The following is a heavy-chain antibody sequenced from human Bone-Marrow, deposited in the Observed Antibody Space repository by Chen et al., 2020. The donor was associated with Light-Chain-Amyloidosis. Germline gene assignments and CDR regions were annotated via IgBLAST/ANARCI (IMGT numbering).Heavy chain of an antibody. D-gene: IGHD5-18*01. V-gene: IGHV4-30-4*08. CDR1: GGSISSYY. CDR3: ARGEAGYSYGISLDP. J-gene: IGHJ5*02. CDR2: IDYSGST. Sequence: QVQLQESGPGLVKPSEIMSLTCTVSGGSISSYYWCWIRQPPGKGLEWIGYIDYSGSTYYNPSLKSRVTISVDTSKNQFSLKLSSVTAADTAVYYCARGEAGYSYGISLDPWGQGTLVTVSS.